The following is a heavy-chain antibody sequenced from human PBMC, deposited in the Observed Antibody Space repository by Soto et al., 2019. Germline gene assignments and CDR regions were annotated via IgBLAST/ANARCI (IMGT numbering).Heavy chain of an antibody. Sequence: PSETLSLTCTVSGGSINTFYWSWVRKPAGKGLEWIGRIFSSGSTSFNPSLESRVAMSVDTSKNHFSLNLSSVTAADMAVYYCAREGSYSAYNFAHGIQLWSFDFWGQGALVTV. CDR3: AREGSYSAYNFAHGIQLWSFDF. V-gene: IGHV4-4*07. D-gene: IGHD5-12*01. J-gene: IGHJ4*02. CDR2: IFSSGST. CDR1: GGSINTFY.